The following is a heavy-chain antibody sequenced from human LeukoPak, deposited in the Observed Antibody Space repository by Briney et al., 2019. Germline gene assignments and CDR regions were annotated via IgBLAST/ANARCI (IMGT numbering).Heavy chain of an antibody. CDR1: GFTVSSNY. Sequence: GGSLRLSCAASGFTVSSNYMSWVRQAPGKGLEWVSVIYSGGSTYYADSVKGRFTISRDNSKNTLYLQMNSLRAEDTAVYYCAGEAGSGSYSRLYYFDYWGQGTLVTVSS. V-gene: IGHV3-53*01. CDR3: AGEAGSGSYSRLYYFDY. J-gene: IGHJ4*02. CDR2: IYSGGST. D-gene: IGHD1-26*01.